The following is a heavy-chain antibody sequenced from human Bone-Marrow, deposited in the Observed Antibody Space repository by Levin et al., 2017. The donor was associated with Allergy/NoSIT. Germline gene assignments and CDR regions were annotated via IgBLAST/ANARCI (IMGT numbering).Heavy chain of an antibody. CDR1: GGSISSSSYF. D-gene: IGHD2-21*02. CDR2: LYYSGSN. Sequence: SETLSLTCTVSGGSISSSSYFWGWIRQPPGKGLEWIGSLYYSGSNHYNPSLKSRLTISVDTSKNQFSLKLSSVTAADTAVDYCARQPLVTGTFDYWGQGSLVTVSS. J-gene: IGHJ4*02. V-gene: IGHV4-39*01. CDR3: ARQPLVTGTFDY.